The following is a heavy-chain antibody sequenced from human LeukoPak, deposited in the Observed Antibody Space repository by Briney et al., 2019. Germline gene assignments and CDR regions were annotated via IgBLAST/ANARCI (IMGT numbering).Heavy chain of an antibody. CDR2: INHSGST. V-gene: IGHV4-34*01. D-gene: IGHD5-18*01. J-gene: IGHJ4*02. CDR3: ARGRRGDTAMVRITIFDY. CDR1: GGSFSGYY. Sequence: PSETLSLTCAVYGGSFSGYYWSWIRQPPGKGLEWIGEINHSGSTNYNPSLKSRVTISVDTSKNQFSLKLSSVTAADTAVYYCARGRRGDTAMVRITIFDYWGQGTLVTVSS.